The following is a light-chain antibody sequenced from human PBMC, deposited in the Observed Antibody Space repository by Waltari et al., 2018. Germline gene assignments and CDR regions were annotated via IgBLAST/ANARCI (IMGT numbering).Light chain of an antibody. J-gene: IGLJ2*01. V-gene: IGLV1-44*01. Sequence: QSVLTQPPSASGTPGQRVSISCSGSSPNIGSKPVNCYQQVPGTAPKLLSYSNNQRPSGVPDRFSGSKSGTSASLAIRGLQSEDEADYYCATWDDSLNGLFGGGTKLTVL. CDR3: ATWDDSLNGL. CDR1: SPNIGSKP. CDR2: SNN.